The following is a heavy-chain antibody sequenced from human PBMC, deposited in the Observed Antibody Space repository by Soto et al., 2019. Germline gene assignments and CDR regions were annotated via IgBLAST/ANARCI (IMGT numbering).Heavy chain of an antibody. V-gene: IGHV4-4*02. CDR2: VYRTGST. Sequence: PSDTLSLTCAVSGGSISTSNWWSWFRQPPGKGLEWIGEVYRTGSTNYNPSLESRLTISVDKSKNQFSLKLTSVTAADTAVYYCARARATIAAAAIFDCWGQGTLVTVSS. CDR1: GGSISTSNW. D-gene: IGHD6-13*01. J-gene: IGHJ4*02. CDR3: ARARATIAAAAIFDC.